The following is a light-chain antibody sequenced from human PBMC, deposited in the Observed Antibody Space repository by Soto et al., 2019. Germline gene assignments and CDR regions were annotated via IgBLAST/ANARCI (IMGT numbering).Light chain of an antibody. CDR2: GAS. Sequence: EIVLTQSPGTLSLSPGERATLSCRASQSVSSSYLAWYQEKPGEAPRLLIYGASSRATGIPDRFSGSGSGTQFTLTIRRLEPEDFTVDYCQLHGRSPQTYGQGTKLEIK. V-gene: IGKV3-20*01. CDR3: QLHGRSPQT. J-gene: IGKJ2*01. CDR1: QSVSSSY.